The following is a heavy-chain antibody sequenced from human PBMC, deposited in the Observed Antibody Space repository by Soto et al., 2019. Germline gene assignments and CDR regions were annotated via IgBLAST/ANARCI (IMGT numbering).Heavy chain of an antibody. CDR1: GFTFSSYS. J-gene: IGHJ3*02. CDR2: IHSDGTTT. Sequence: GGSLRLSCAASGFTFSSYSMNWVRQVPGKGLVWVSHIHSDGTTTTYADSVKGRFTISRDNAKNSLYLQMNSLRAEDTAVYYCARGERGGFDIWGQGTKVTVSS. CDR3: ARGERGGFDI. D-gene: IGHD1-26*01. V-gene: IGHV3-74*01.